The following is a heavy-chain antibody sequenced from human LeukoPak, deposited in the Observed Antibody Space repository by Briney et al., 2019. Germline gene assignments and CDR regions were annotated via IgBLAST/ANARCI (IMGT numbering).Heavy chain of an antibody. Sequence: ASVTVSCTASGYTFTSYYMHWVRQAPGQGLEWMGIINPSGGSTGYAQKFQGRVTMTRDTSTSTVYMELSSLRSEDTAVYYCATYLTGGVWYFDLWGRGTLVTVSS. CDR2: INPSGGST. CDR3: ATYLTGGVWYFDL. D-gene: IGHD7-27*01. J-gene: IGHJ2*01. CDR1: GYTFTSYY. V-gene: IGHV1-46*01.